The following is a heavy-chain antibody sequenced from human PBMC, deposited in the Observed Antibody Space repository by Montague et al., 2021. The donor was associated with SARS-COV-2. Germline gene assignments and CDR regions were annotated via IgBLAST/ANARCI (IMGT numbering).Heavy chain of an antibody. Sequence: SETLSLTCTVSGGSISSSSYYWGWIRQPPGKGLEWIGSIYYTGSTYYNPSIKSRVTISVDTSKNQFSLKLSSVTAAATAVYYCARDTRIAMLVVVTRYGLDVWGQGTTVTVSS. D-gene: IGHD3-22*01. J-gene: IGHJ6*02. V-gene: IGHV4-39*07. CDR2: IYYTGST. CDR3: ARDTRIAMLVVVTRYGLDV. CDR1: GGSISSSSYY.